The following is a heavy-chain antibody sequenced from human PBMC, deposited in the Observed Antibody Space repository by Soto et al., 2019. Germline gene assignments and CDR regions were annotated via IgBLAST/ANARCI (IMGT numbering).Heavy chain of an antibody. Sequence: GGSLRLSCAASGFTFSSYWMSWVRQAPGKGLEWVANIKQDGSEKYYVDSVKGRFTISIDNAKNSLYLEMNSLRAEDTAVYYCARVPYEQLVPWVSPYYFDYWGQGTLVTVSS. D-gene: IGHD6-13*01. V-gene: IGHV3-7*01. CDR2: IKQDGSEK. CDR1: GFTFSSYW. J-gene: IGHJ4*02. CDR3: ARVPYEQLVPWVSPYYFDY.